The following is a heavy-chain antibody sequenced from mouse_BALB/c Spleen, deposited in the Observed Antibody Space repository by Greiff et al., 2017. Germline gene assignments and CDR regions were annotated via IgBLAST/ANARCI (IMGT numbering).Heavy chain of an antibody. J-gene: IGHJ2*01. CDR2: IYPGDGDT. Sequence: VQLQQSGAELVRPGSSVKISCKASGYAFSSYWMNWVKQRPGQGLEWIGQIYPGDGDTNYNGKFKGKATLTADKSSSTAYMQLSSLTSEDSAVYFCARGIYYYEEDYFDYWGQGTTLTVSS. CDR3: ARGIYYYEEDYFDY. CDR1: GYAFSSYW. D-gene: IGHD1-1*01. V-gene: IGHV1-80*01.